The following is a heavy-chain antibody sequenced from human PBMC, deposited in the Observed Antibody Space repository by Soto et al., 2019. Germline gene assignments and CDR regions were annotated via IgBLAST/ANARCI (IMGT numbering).Heavy chain of an antibody. CDR2: ISYDGSNK. CDR1: GFTFSSYA. Sequence: QVQLVESGGGVVQPGRSLRLSCAASGFTFSSYAMHWVRQAPGKGLEWVAVISYDGSNKYYADSVKSRFTISRDNSKNTLYMQMNSLRAEDTAVYYCARGAITMIVVVITTYVDYWGQGTLVTVSS. D-gene: IGHD3-22*01. CDR3: ARGAITMIVVVITTYVDY. V-gene: IGHV3-30-3*01. J-gene: IGHJ4*02.